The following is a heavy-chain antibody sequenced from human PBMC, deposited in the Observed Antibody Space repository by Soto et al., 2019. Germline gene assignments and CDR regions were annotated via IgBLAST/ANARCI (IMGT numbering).Heavy chain of an antibody. CDR1: WYSFTGFW. J-gene: IGHJ6*01. Sequence: GVPPKISCRGVWYSFTGFWIGWVLPMPGKGLEWMGIIYPGDSDTRYSPSFQGQVTISADKSISTAYLQWSSLKASDTAMYYCARQGITGTTKFSYYYYGMDVWRQGTTVTVT. V-gene: IGHV5-51*01. CDR2: IYPGDSDT. D-gene: IGHD1-20*01. CDR3: ARQGITGTTKFSYYYYGMDV.